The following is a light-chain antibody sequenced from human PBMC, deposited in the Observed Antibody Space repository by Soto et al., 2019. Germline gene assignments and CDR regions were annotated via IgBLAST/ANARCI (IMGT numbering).Light chain of an antibody. J-gene: IGKJ1*01. CDR3: QQWGSSSWT. V-gene: IGKV3-20*01. Sequence: ILLTHSPGTLSLSPGARATIFCSASQSVSSTYLAWYQQKPGQAPRIIIYGASTRATGIPDRFSGSWSGTDCTLTISRLEPEDVSVYYCQQWGSSSWTFGQGTKVDIK. CDR1: QSVSSTY. CDR2: GAS.